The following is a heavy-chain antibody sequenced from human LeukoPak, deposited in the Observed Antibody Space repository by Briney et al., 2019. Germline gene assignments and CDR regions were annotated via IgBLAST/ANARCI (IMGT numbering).Heavy chain of an antibody. CDR2: ISPTGSTT. CDR3: ARGPNSNWSGLDF. Sequence: GGSLRLSCTASGFSFSGHWMHWARQLPRKGLVWVSRISPTGSTTSYADSVKGRFTVSRDNAKNTLYLQVNNLRAEDTAVYYCARGPNSNWSGLDFWGQGTLLTVSS. D-gene: IGHD6-6*01. CDR1: GFSFSGHW. J-gene: IGHJ4*02. V-gene: IGHV3-74*01.